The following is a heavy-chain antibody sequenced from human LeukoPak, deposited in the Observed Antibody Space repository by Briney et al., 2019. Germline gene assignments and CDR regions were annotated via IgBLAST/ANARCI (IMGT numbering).Heavy chain of an antibody. CDR1: GGSLSRYY. J-gene: IGHJ4*02. D-gene: IGHD1-1*01. V-gene: IGHV4-4*07. Sequence: PSETLSLICTVAGGSLSRYYWSWIRQPAGRGLEWSGRIYSSGSTNYKPSLKSRVTMSVDTSKNQFSLKLTSVTAADTAVYYCARGVMTGTPFDYWGQGTLVTVSS. CDR2: IYSSGST. CDR3: ARGVMTGTPFDY.